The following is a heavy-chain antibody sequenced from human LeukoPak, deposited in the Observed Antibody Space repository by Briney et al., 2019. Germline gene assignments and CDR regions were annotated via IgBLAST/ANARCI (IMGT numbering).Heavy chain of an antibody. D-gene: IGHD2-21*02. CDR1: GYTFTSYD. Sequence: ASVKVSCKASGYTFTSYDINWVRQATGQGLEWMGWMNPNSGNTGYAQKFQGRVTMTRNTSISTAYMELSSLRSEDTAVYYCARGATAYCGGDCSLFDPRGQGTLVTVPS. V-gene: IGHV1-8*01. CDR3: ARGATAYCGGDCSLFDP. J-gene: IGHJ5*02. CDR2: MNPNSGNT.